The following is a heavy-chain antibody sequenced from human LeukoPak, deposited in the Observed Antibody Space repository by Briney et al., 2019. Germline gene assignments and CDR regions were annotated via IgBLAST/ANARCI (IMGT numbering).Heavy chain of an antibody. J-gene: IGHJ4*02. V-gene: IGHV3-15*01. Sequence: GGSLRLSCAASGFTFSNAWMSWVRQAPGKGLEWVGRTKSKTDGGTTDYAAPVKGRLTISRDDSKNTLYLQMNSLKTEDTAVYYCTTGISDYWGQGTLVTVSS. CDR2: TKSKTDGGTT. CDR3: TTGISDY. CDR1: GFTFSNAW.